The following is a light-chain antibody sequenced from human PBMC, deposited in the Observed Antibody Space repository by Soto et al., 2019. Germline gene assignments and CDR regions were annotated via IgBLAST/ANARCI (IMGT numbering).Light chain of an antibody. Sequence: EIVMTQSPATLSVSPGEGATLSCRASQGIGDTLAWYQQKPGQTPRLLIYDTSIRATGIPDRFSGSGSGTDFTLTINRLEPEDFAVYYCQQYGGSPRTFGQGTKVEVK. CDR1: QGIGDT. V-gene: IGKV3-20*01. CDR2: DTS. CDR3: QQYGGSPRT. J-gene: IGKJ1*01.